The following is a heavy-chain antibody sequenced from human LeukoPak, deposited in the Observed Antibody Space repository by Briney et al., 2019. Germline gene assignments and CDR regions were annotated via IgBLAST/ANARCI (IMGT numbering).Heavy chain of an antibody. CDR2: TKTKTGGGAT. CDR3: TAGYSAASHDGY. D-gene: IGHD2-2*01. V-gene: IGHV3-15*01. CDR1: GFTFSYAW. J-gene: IGHJ4*02. Sequence: GGSLRLSCVASGFTFSYAWMHWVRQAPGKGLEWVCLTKTKTGGGATEYAAPVKGRFTISRDDSRNTLYLQMNSLKSEDTAVYFCTAGYSAASHDGYWGQGTLVTVSS.